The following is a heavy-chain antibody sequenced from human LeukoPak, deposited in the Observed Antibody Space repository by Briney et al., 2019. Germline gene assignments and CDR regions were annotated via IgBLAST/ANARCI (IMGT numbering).Heavy chain of an antibody. J-gene: IGHJ4*02. CDR1: GFIFSSYW. CDR3: ASSHDSSGND. Sequence: GGSLRLSRVASGFIFSSYWMAWVRQAPGKGLEWVANIKYDGTHKFYADSVKGRFTISRDNAKNSLFLEMNSLRADDTAVYFCASSHDSSGNDWGQGTLVAVSS. CDR2: IKYDGTHK. V-gene: IGHV3-7*01. D-gene: IGHD3-22*01.